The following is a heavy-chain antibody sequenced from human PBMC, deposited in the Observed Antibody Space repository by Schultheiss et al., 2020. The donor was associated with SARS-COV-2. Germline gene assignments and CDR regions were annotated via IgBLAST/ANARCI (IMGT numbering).Heavy chain of an antibody. CDR1: GGPISRGDSY. CDR2: IHYSGTT. Sequence: SETLSLTCSVSGGPISRGDSYWTWVRQSPGKGLEWIGYIHYSGTTYYNSSLKSRVTISVDTSKNQFSLKLTSVTAADTAVYYCARRMGFGDWSFDSWGQGTLVTVSS. V-gene: IGHV4-30-4*01. J-gene: IGHJ4*02. D-gene: IGHD3-10*01. CDR3: ARRMGFGDWSFDS.